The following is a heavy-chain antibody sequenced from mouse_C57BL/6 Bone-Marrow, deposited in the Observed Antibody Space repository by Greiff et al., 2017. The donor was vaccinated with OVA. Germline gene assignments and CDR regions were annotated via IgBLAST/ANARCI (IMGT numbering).Heavy chain of an antibody. J-gene: IGHJ2*01. CDR2: IDPEDGDT. V-gene: IGHV14-1*01. CDR1: GFNFKDYY. D-gene: IGHD1-1*01. CDR3: TTRYGSSYVS. Sequence: VQLQQSGAELVRPGASVKLSCTASGFNFKDYYMHWVKQRPEQGLEWIGRIDPEDGDTEYAPKFQGKATMTVDTSSNAAYLQLSSLTSEDTAVYYCTTRYGSSYVSWGQGTTLTVSS.